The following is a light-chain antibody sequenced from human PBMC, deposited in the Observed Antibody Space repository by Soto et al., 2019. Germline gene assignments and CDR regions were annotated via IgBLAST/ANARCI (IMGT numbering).Light chain of an antibody. CDR1: QSVASRY. V-gene: IGKV3-20*01. J-gene: IGKJ3*01. CDR2: GAS. Sequence: IVLTQSPGTLSLSPGEGATLSCRASQSVASRYLGWYQQKPGQAPRLLIYGASSRATGIPDRFSGSGSGTDFTLTISRLEPEDFAVYYCQLFGTSWLTFGPGTKVDMK. CDR3: QLFGTSWLT.